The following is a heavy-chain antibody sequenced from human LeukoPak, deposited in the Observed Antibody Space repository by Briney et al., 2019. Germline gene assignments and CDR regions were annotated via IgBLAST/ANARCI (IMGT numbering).Heavy chain of an antibody. Sequence: SETPSLTCAVYGGAFSGYYWSWIRQPPGKGLEWIGEINHSGSTNYNPSLKSRVTISVDTSKNQFSLKLSSVTAADTAVYYCARGGLGHYYYYYYMDVWGKGTTVTVSS. J-gene: IGHJ6*03. CDR2: INHSGST. CDR3: ARGGLGHYYYYYYMDV. D-gene: IGHD6-19*01. CDR1: GGAFSGYY. V-gene: IGHV4-34*01.